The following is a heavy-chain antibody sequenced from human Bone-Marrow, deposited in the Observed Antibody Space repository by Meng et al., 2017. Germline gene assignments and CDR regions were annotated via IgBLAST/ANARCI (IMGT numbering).Heavy chain of an antibody. CDR3: TRDHTMIRGVLAD. CDR2: IYSGGTT. D-gene: IGHD3-10*01. V-gene: IGHV3-66*02. Sequence: GESLKISCADSGFTVSSYYMSWVRQAPGKGLEYVSVIYSGGTTYYADSVKGRFTISRDNSKNTLYLQMDSLSAEDTAVYYCTRDHTMIRGVLADWGQGTLVTGSS. J-gene: IGHJ4*02. CDR1: GFTVSSYY.